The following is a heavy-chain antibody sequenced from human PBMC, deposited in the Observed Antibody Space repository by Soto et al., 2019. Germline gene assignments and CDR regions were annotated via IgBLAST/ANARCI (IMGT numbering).Heavy chain of an antibody. V-gene: IGHV4-4*02. J-gene: IGHJ5*01. CDR2: IYHGGNT. CDR3: ARHSSYYYDSSAYYDS. D-gene: IGHD3-22*01. CDR1: GAPISTGNW. Sequence: QVHLQESGPGLVQSSGTLSLTCGVSGAPISTGNWWTWVRQPPGKGLEWIGEIYHGGNTNYRPTLNSRVTISVDKAKNQFSLRLSSVTAADTVVYYCARHSSYYYDSSAYYDSWGQGALVTVSS.